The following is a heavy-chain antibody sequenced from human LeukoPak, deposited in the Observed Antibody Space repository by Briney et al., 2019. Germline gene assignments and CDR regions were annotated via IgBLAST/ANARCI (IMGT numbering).Heavy chain of an antibody. D-gene: IGHD6-19*01. Sequence: SETLSLTCTVSGGSISTYYWSWIRQPPAKGLQWIGYVYYSGATNYNPSLKSRVTISLDTSKNQFSLRLTSVTAADTAVYYCARRVAVTGIYCFDHWGQGTPVTVSS. V-gene: IGHV4-59*08. CDR2: VYYSGAT. CDR1: GGSISTYY. CDR3: ARRVAVTGIYCFDH. J-gene: IGHJ4*02.